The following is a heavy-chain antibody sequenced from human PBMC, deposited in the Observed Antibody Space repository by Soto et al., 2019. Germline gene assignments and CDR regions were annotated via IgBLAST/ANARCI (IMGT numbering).Heavy chain of an antibody. CDR2: IIPIFGTA. J-gene: IGHJ4*02. CDR3: ARGGGYDSNEYYYAY. CDR1: GGTFSRHA. V-gene: IGHV1-69*01. D-gene: IGHD3-22*01. Sequence: QVQLVQSGAEVRKPGSSVKVSCKASGGTFSRHAISWVRQAPGQGLEWMGGIIPIFGTANHAQKFQGRVTIIADESTSTVYMELSSLRSEDTAMYYCARGGGYDSNEYYYAYWGQGTLVIVSS.